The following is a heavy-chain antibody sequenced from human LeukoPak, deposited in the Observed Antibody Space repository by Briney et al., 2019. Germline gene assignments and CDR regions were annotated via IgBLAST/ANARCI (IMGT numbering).Heavy chain of an antibody. Sequence: SETLSLTCAVYGGSFSGYYWSWIRQPPGKGLEWIGEINHSGSTNYNPSLKSRVTISVDTSKNQFSLKLSSVTAADAAVYYCARGGSNIVVVPAANWFDPWGQGTLVTVSS. V-gene: IGHV4-34*01. CDR1: GGSFSGYY. J-gene: IGHJ5*02. CDR2: INHSGST. D-gene: IGHD2-2*01. CDR3: ARGGSNIVVVPAANWFDP.